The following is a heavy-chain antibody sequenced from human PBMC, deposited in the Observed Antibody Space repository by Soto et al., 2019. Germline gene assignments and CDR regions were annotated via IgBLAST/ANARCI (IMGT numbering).Heavy chain of an antibody. V-gene: IGHV3-48*02. CDR3: ARSVEGHFDY. Sequence: EVQLVESGGGLVQPGGSLRLSCAASGVTFRVYSMNWIRQAPGKGLEWVSYMTSDMKTIHYADSVKGRFTISRDNAKNLVYLQMTSLRDEDTAVYYCARSVEGHFDYWGQGTLVTVSS. CDR1: GVTFRVYS. J-gene: IGHJ4*02. D-gene: IGHD6-19*01. CDR2: MTSDMKTI.